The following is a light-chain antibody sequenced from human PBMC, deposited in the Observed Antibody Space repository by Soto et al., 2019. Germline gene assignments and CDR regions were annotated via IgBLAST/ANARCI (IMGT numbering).Light chain of an antibody. J-gene: IGKJ5*01. CDR3: QQSYNTPIT. CDR2: GAS. CDR1: QTISTY. V-gene: IGKV1-39*01. Sequence: DIQMTQSPSTLSASLVDRFTITFRASQTISTYLNWYQQELGRAPKLLVYGASTLQSGVPSRFTASGSGTHFTLTISGLQPADFATYYCQQSYNTPITFGQGTRLEIK.